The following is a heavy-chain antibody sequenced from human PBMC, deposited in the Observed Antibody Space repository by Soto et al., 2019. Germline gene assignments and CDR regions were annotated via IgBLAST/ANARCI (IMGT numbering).Heavy chain of an antibody. Sequence: QAQLVQSGAEVKKPGASVKVSCKASGYTFTSYDINWVRQATGQGLEWMGWMNPNSGNTGYAQKFQGRVTRTRNTSISTAYMELRSLRSEGTAVYYCARAPRYCSSTSCYLFRTYFDYWGQGTLVTVSS. CDR3: ARAPRYCSSTSCYLFRTYFDY. D-gene: IGHD2-2*01. J-gene: IGHJ4*02. V-gene: IGHV1-8*01. CDR1: GYTFTSYD. CDR2: MNPNSGNT.